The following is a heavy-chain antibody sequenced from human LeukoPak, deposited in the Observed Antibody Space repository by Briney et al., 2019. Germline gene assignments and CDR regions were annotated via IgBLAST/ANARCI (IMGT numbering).Heavy chain of an antibody. Sequence: GGSLRLSCAASGFNYSSYGLHWVGQAPGKGVDGVADIWYDGSNKYYADSVKGRFTISRDNAKNTLYPQTNRLRAEDTAGSYCARFGPRCSSNRCQRDGAFDIWGQGTMVTVSS. CDR1: GFNYSSYG. CDR3: ARFGPRCSSNRCQRDGAFDI. J-gene: IGHJ3*02. D-gene: IGHD2-2*01. V-gene: IGHV3-33*01. CDR2: IWYDGSNK.